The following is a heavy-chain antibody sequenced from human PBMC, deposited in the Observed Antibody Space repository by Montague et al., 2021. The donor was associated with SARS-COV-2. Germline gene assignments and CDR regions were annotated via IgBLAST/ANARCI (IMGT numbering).Heavy chain of an antibody. V-gene: IGHV4-39*01. J-gene: IGHJ3*02. CDR1: GGSISSSNYY. Sequence: ETLSFTCTVSGGSISSSNYYWGWIRQPPGKGLEWIGNIYYSGSTYYNPSLKSRVTIFVDTSKNQFSLKLSSVTAADTAVYYCASPTYYYDSSGSDAFDIWGQGTMVTVSS. CDR3: ASPTYYYDSSGSDAFDI. D-gene: IGHD3-22*01. CDR2: IYYSGST.